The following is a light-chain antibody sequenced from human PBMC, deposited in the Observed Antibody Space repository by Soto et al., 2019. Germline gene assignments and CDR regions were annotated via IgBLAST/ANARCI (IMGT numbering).Light chain of an antibody. CDR2: KAS. CDR1: QSISSR. V-gene: IGKV1-5*03. Sequence: DIPMTQSPSTLSASVGDRVTITCRASQSISSRLAWYQQKPGKAPKLLIYKASSLESGVPSRFSGSGSGTEFTLSISSLQPDDFATYYCQQYNSSPWTFGQGTKVEIK. J-gene: IGKJ1*01. CDR3: QQYNSSPWT.